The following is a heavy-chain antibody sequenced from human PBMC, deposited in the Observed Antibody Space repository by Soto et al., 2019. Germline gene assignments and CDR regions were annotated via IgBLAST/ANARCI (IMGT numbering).Heavy chain of an antibody. CDR1: GGSISSGGYY. J-gene: IGHJ4*02. D-gene: IGHD6-13*01. V-gene: IGHV4-31*03. Sequence: QVQLQESGPGLVKPSQTLSLTCTVSGGSISSGGYYWSWIRQHPGKGLEWIGYIYYSGSTYYNPSLKSRVTISVDTSKNQFSLKLSSVTAADMAVYYCARKFSSSWYWDYWGQGTLVTVSS. CDR3: ARKFSSSWYWDY. CDR2: IYYSGST.